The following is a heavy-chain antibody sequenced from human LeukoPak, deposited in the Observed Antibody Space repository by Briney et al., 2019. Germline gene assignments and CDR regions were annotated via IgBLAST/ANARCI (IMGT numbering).Heavy chain of an antibody. D-gene: IGHD6-19*01. V-gene: IGHV1-2*02. CDR3: ARENSGLGY. CDR2: NNPNSGGT. J-gene: IGHJ4*02. CDR1: GYTFTGYY. Sequence: GASVNVSCKASGYTFTGYYMHWVRQAPGQGLECMGWNNPNSGGTNYEQNFQGRVTMTRDTSISIAYMELSRLRSDDTAMYYCARENSGLGYWGQGTLVTVSS.